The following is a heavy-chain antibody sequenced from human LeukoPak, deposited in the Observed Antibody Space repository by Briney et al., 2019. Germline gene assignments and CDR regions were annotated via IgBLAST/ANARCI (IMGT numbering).Heavy chain of an antibody. CDR1: GYTFTSYY. J-gene: IGHJ6*02. CDR3: ARTDCSSTSCYLTGYYYYGMDV. CDR2: INPSGGST. D-gene: IGHD2-2*01. V-gene: IGHV1-46*01. Sequence: ASVKVSCKASGYTFTSYYMHWVRQAPGQGLEWMGIINPSGGSTSYAQKFQGRVTMTRDTSTSTVYMELSSLRSEDTAVYYCARTDCSSTSCYLTGYYYYGMDVWGQGTTVTVSS.